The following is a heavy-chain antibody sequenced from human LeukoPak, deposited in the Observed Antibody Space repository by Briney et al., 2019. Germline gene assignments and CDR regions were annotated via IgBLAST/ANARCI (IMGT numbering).Heavy chain of an antibody. CDR2: IQHDGSNK. V-gene: IGHV3-30*02. J-gene: IGHJ4*02. Sequence: GGSLRLSCAASGFTFSSYGMHWVRQAPGKGLEWVTFIQHDGSNKYYADSVKGRFTISRDNSKNTLYLQMNSLRAEDTAVYYCAKDRGGYGNGMYYFDYWGQGTLVTVSS. CDR1: GFTFSSYG. D-gene: IGHD5-12*01. CDR3: AKDRGGYGNGMYYFDY.